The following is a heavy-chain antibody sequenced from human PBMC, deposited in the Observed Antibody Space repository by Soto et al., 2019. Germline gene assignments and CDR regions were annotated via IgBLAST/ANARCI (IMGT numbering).Heavy chain of an antibody. CDR1: GGSISSYY. CDR3: ARATLVLLWFGETNKYWFDP. D-gene: IGHD3-10*01. Sequence: PSETLSLTCTVSGGSISSYYWSWIRQPPGKGLEWIGYIYYSGSTNYNPSLKSRVTISVDTSKNQFSLKLSSVTAADTAVYYCARATLVLLWFGETNKYWFDPWGQGTLVTVSS. V-gene: IGHV4-59*12. J-gene: IGHJ5*02. CDR2: IYYSGST.